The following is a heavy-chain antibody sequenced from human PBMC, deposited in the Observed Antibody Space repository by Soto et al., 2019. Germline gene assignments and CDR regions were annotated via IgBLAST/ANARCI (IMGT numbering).Heavy chain of an antibody. Sequence: QVQLVESGGGVVQPGRSLRLSCAASGFTFSSYGMHWVRQAPGKGLEWVAVIWYDGSNKYYADSVKGRFTISRDNSKNTLYLQMNSLRAEDTAVYYCERDGKVGRLLDYWGQGTLVTVSS. D-gene: IGHD1-26*01. CDR1: GFTFSSYG. CDR2: IWYDGSNK. J-gene: IGHJ4*02. CDR3: ERDGKVGRLLDY. V-gene: IGHV3-33*01.